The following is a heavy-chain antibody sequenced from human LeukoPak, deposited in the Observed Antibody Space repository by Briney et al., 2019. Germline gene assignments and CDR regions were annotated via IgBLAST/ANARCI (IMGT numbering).Heavy chain of an antibody. CDR3: ARHGPLYDIWSAQFYFDY. CDR2: IYFSGTT. V-gene: IGHV4-59*08. CDR1: GDSISTYY. Sequence: SETLSLTCTVSGDSISTYYWSWIRQHPGKRLEWIGYIYFSGTTNYNPSLKSRVTISVDTSKNQFSLRLSSVTAADTAVYYCARHGPLYDIWSAQFYFDYWGQGTLVTVSS. D-gene: IGHD3-3*01. J-gene: IGHJ4*02.